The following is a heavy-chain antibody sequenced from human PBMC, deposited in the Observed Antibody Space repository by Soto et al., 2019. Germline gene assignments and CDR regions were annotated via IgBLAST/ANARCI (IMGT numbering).Heavy chain of an antibody. CDR1: GYTFTSYY. J-gene: IGHJ5*02. CDR3: ARVPRPSMVRNKWFDP. V-gene: IGHV1-46*01. Sequence: ASVKVSCKASGYTFTSYYMHWVRQAPGQGLEWMGIINPSGGSTSYAQKFQGRVTMTRDTSTSTVYMELSSLRSEDTAVYYCARVPRPSMVRNKWFDPWGQGTLVNVS. CDR2: INPSGGST. D-gene: IGHD3-10*01.